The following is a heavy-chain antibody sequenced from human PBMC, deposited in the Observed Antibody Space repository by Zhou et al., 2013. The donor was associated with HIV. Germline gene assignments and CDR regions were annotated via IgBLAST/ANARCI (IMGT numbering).Heavy chain of an antibody. D-gene: IGHD2-2*01. J-gene: IGHJ6*03. CDR2: INPNRGDT. CDR1: GYTFTDYY. Sequence: QVQLVQSGAEVKKYGATVKVSCKTSGYTFTDYYMHWVRQAPGQGLEWMGWINPNRGDTNYAQKFQGRVTMTRDTSDTTAYMDLSRLTSDDTAVYYCARDLLGPAAHMPGGYYYYYYMDVWGKGTTVTVSS. V-gene: IGHV1-2*02. CDR3: ARDLLGPAAHMPGGYYYYYYMDV.